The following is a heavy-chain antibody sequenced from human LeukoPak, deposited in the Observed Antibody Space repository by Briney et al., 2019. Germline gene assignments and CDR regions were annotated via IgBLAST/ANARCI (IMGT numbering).Heavy chain of an antibody. J-gene: IGHJ4*02. V-gene: IGHV4-4*07. CDR3: AREISGGWFGELVDY. CDR2: IYTSGST. Sequence: PSETLSLTCTVSGASISHYYWNWIRQPAGKGLEWIGRIYTSGSTNYNPSLKSRVTISVDTSKNQFSLKLSSVTAADTAVYYCAREISGGWFGELVDYWGQGTLVTVPS. D-gene: IGHD3-10*01. CDR1: GASISHYY.